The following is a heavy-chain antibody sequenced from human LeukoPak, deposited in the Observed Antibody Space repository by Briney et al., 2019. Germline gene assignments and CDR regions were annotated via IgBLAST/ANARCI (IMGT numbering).Heavy chain of an antibody. Sequence: GSLRLSCAASGFTFSAYYMSWIRQAPGKNLEWLSYITDDSGTTRYADSVKGRFTISRDNAQNSLFLQMNSLRAEDTAMYFCARGYRTFDYWGQGTLATVSS. CDR1: GFTFSAYY. CDR3: ARGYRTFDY. D-gene: IGHD5-18*01. J-gene: IGHJ4*02. V-gene: IGHV3-11*04. CDR2: ITDDSGTT.